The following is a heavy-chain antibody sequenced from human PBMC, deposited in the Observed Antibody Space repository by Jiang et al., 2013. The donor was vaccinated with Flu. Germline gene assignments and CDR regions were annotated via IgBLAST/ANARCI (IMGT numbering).Heavy chain of an antibody. Sequence: SGAEVKKPGSSVKVSCKASGGTFSSYAISWVRQAPGQGLEWVGRIIPILGIANYAQKFQGRVTITADKSTSTAYMELSSLRSEDTAVYYCARVRGVVVAATLDAFDIWGQGTMVTVSS. CDR2: IIPILGIA. V-gene: IGHV1-69*04. J-gene: IGHJ3*02. CDR1: GGTFSSYA. CDR3: ARVRGVVVAATLDAFDI. D-gene: IGHD2-15*01.